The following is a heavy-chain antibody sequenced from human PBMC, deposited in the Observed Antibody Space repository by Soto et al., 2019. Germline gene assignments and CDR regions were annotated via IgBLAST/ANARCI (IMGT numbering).Heavy chain of an antibody. Sequence: QVQLQQWGAGLLKPSETLSLTCAVYGGSFSGYYWSWIRQPPGKGLEWIGEINHSGSTNYNPSLKSRVTISVDTSKNQFSLKLSSVTAADTAVYYCATVTANYDFWSGYYWNWGQGTLVTVSS. CDR1: GGSFSGYY. D-gene: IGHD3-3*01. V-gene: IGHV4-34*01. CDR3: ATVTANYDFWSGYYWN. J-gene: IGHJ4*02. CDR2: INHSGST.